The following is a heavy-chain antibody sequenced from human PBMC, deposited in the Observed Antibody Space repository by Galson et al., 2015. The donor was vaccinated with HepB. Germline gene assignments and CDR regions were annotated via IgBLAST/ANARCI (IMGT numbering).Heavy chain of an antibody. CDR1: GGSISSGDYY. CDR3: ARAPPSWYRYYFDY. Sequence: TLSLTCTVSGGSISSGDYYWSWIRQPPGKGLEWIGYIYYSGSTYYNPSLKSRVTISVDTSKNQFSLKLSSVTAADTAVYYCARAPPSWYRYYFDYWGQGTLVTVSS. D-gene: IGHD6-13*01. V-gene: IGHV4-30-4*01. CDR2: IYYSGST. J-gene: IGHJ4*02.